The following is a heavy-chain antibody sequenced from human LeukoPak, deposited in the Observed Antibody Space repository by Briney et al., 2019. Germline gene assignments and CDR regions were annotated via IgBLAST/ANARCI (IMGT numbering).Heavy chain of an antibody. V-gene: IGHV3-66*01. J-gene: IGHJ4*02. CDR1: GFTVSSNY. CDR3: AREARELLYYTTDNYFDY. Sequence: GGSLRLSCAASGFTVSSNYMSWVRQAPGKGLEWVSVIYSGGSTYYADSVKGRLTISRDNSKNTLYLQMNSLRAEDTAVYYCAREARELLYYTTDNYFDYWGQGTLVTVSS. D-gene: IGHD1-26*01. CDR2: IYSGGST.